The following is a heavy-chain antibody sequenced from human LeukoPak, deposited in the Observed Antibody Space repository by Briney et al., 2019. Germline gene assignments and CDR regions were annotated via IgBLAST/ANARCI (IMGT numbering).Heavy chain of an antibody. J-gene: IGHJ4*02. CDR1: GYTFTSYD. V-gene: IGHV1-8*01. Sequence: ASVKVSCKASGYTFTSYDINWVRQATGQGLEWMGWMNPNSGNTGYAQKFQGRVTMTRNTSISTAYMELSRLRSDDTAVYYCARQYYDYVWGSYSPYYFDYWGQGTPVTVSS. CDR3: ARQYYDYVWGSYSPYYFDY. CDR2: MNPNSGNT. D-gene: IGHD3-16*01.